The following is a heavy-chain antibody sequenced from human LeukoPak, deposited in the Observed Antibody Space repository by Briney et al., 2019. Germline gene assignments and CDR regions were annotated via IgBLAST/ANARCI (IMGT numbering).Heavy chain of an antibody. CDR3: ARGIPYYYDSSGYDAFDI. Sequence: PSQTLSLTCTVSGGSISSGSYYWSWIRQPAGKGLEWIGRIYTSGNTNYNPSLKSRVTISVDTSKNQFSLKLSSVTAADTAVYYCARGIPYYYDSSGYDAFDIWGQGTMVTVSS. CDR1: GGSISSGSYY. CDR2: IYTSGNT. D-gene: IGHD3-22*01. V-gene: IGHV4-61*02. J-gene: IGHJ3*02.